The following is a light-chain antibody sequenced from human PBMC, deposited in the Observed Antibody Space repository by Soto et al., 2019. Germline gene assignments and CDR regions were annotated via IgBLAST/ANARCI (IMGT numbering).Light chain of an antibody. J-gene: IGKJ1*01. Sequence: EIVLTQSPGTLSLSPGERATLSCRASQSVSSSYLAWYQQKPGQAPRILIYDVSNRATGIPDRLSGSGSGTDFTLTISSLEPEDFAVYYCQQRSNWPRTFGQGTKVDI. CDR2: DVS. V-gene: IGKV3D-20*02. CDR1: QSVSSSY. CDR3: QQRSNWPRT.